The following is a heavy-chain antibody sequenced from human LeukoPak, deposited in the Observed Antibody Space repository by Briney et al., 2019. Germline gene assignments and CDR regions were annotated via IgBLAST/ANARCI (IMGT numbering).Heavy chain of an antibody. D-gene: IGHD3-9*01. Sequence: GGSLRLPCAASGFTFSDYYMSWIRQAPGKGLERVSYISSSGSTIYYADSVKGRFTISRDNAKNSLYLQMNSLRAEDTAVYYCARVSRYFDWLPRGYYYYMDVWGKGTTVTISS. V-gene: IGHV3-11*01. CDR1: GFTFSDYY. J-gene: IGHJ6*03. CDR2: ISSSGSTI. CDR3: ARVSRYFDWLPRGYYYYMDV.